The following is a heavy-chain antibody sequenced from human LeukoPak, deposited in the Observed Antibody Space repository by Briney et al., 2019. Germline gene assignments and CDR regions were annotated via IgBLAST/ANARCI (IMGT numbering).Heavy chain of an antibody. CDR3: ARDPGSGFYWYFDL. CDR2: ISYDGSNK. V-gene: IGHV3-30*04. D-gene: IGHD6-19*01. J-gene: IGHJ2*01. CDR1: GFTFSSYA. Sequence: GGSLRLSCAASGFTFSSYAMHWVRQAPGKGLEWVAVISYDGSNKYYADSVKGRFTISRDNSKNTLYLQMNSLRAEDTAVYYCARDPGSGFYWYFDLWGRGTLVTVSS.